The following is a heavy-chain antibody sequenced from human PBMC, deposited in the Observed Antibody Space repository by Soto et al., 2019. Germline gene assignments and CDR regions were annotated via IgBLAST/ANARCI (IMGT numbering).Heavy chain of an antibody. CDR3: ATGIAAAANYYYGMDV. Sequence: SVPLSLTCPVSGGSIRSYYWSWLRQKPGKGLEWIGYIYYSGSTNYNPSLKSRVTISVDTSKNQFSLKLSSVTAADTAVYYCATGIAAAANYYYGMDVWGQGTTVTVSS. D-gene: IGHD6-13*01. CDR2: IYYSGST. V-gene: IGHV4-59*01. J-gene: IGHJ6*02. CDR1: GGSIRSYY.